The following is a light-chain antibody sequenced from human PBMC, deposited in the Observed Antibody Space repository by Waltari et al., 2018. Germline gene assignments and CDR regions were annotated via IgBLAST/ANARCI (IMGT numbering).Light chain of an antibody. V-gene: IGLV2-14*03. CDR3: SSSTSSNTLA. Sequence: QSALTQPASVSGSPGQSITISCTGTSSDVGAYNYFSWYQQHPGKAPKLMIHDVSNRPSGVSNRFSGSKSGNTASLTISGLQAEDEADYYCSSSTSSNTLAFGGGTKLTVL. J-gene: IGLJ2*01. CDR2: DVS. CDR1: SSDVGAYNY.